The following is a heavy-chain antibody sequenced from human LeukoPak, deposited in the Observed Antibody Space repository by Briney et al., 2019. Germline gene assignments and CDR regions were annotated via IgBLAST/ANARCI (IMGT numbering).Heavy chain of an antibody. D-gene: IGHD6-19*01. J-gene: IGHJ6*04. CDR2: IYYSGST. Sequence: SETLSLTCTVSGGSISSSSYYWGWIRQPPGKGLEWIGSIYYSGSTYHNPSLKSRVTISVDTSKNQFSLKLSSVTAADTAVYFCARGLRQGSAWSWGPKEKSYQYMDVWGTGTTVIVSS. CDR3: ARGLRQGSAWSWGPKEKSYQYMDV. CDR1: GGSISSSSYY. V-gene: IGHV4-39*01.